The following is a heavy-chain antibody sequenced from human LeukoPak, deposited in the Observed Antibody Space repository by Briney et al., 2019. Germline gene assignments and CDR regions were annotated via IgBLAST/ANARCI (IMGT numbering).Heavy chain of an antibody. CDR2: IFYSGST. CDR1: GGSISTSNYY. Sequence: SETLSLTCTVSGGSISTSNYYWGWIRQPPGKGLEWIGNIFYSGSTYYSPSLKSRVTISLDTSRNQFSLKLSSVTAADTAVYYCARDIDDSSRSAFDIWGQGTMVTVSS. CDR3: ARDIDDSSRSAFDI. D-gene: IGHD3-22*01. J-gene: IGHJ3*02. V-gene: IGHV4-39*07.